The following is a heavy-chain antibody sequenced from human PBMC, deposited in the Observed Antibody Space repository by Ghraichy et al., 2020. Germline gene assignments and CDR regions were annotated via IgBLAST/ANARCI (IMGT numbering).Heavy chain of an antibody. J-gene: IGHJ4*02. CDR3: ARAHDIAVAGTGDY. CDR2: INHSGST. V-gene: IGHV4-34*01. D-gene: IGHD6-19*01. CDR1: GGSFSGYY. Sequence: SQTLSLTCAVYGGSFSGYYWSWIRQPPGKGLEWIGEINHSGSTNYNPSLKSRVTISVDTSKNQFSLKLSSVTAADTAVYYCARAHDIAVAGTGDYWGQGTLVTVSS.